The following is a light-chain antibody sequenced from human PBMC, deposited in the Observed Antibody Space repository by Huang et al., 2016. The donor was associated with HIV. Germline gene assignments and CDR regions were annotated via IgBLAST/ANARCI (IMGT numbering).Light chain of an antibody. Sequence: DIQMTQSPPSLSASVGDSVTIACRASQNVNTYLNWYQQKPGQAPRLLIFAASRLRSGVPSRFSGSGSGTEFTLTISSLQLEDFATYYCQQRFSTTITFDQGTRLDIK. V-gene: IGKV1-39*01. J-gene: IGKJ5*01. CDR3: QQRFSTTIT. CDR1: QNVNTY. CDR2: AAS.